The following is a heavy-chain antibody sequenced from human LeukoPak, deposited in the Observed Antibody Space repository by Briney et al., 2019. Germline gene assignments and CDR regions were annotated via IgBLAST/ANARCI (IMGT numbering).Heavy chain of an antibody. D-gene: IGHD2-2*01. Sequence: SETLSLTCTVSGGSISSSSYYWGWIRQPPGKGLEWVGSIYYSGSTYYNPSLKSRVTISVDTSKNQFSLKLSSVTAADTAVYYCSRPKGFFSSTSFFSFFDYLGQGTLVTGSS. CDR3: SRPKGFFSSTSFFSFFDY. V-gene: IGHV4-39*01. CDR1: GGSISSSSYY. J-gene: IGHJ4*01. CDR2: IYYSGST.